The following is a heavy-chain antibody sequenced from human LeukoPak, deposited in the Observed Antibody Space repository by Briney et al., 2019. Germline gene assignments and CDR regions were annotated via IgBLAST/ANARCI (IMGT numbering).Heavy chain of an antibody. Sequence: PTETLSLTCTVSGGSISSYYWTWIRQPPGKGLEWIGYMYYSGSTNYNPSLKSRVTISIDTSKNQFSLKVSSVTAADTAVYYCVRTGLTYYDGSGYYTLDHWGQGTLVTVSS. V-gene: IGHV4-59*01. CDR2: MYYSGST. D-gene: IGHD3-22*01. J-gene: IGHJ4*02. CDR3: VRTGLTYYDGSGYYTLDH. CDR1: GGSISSYY.